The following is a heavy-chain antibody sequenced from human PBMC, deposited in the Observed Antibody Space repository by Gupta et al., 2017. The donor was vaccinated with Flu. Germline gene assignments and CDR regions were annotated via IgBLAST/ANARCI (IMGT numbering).Heavy chain of an antibody. CDR3: ATEYHDFWSGNSPYYHGMDV. CDR2: IFTSGST. CDR1: GGSMRSGFYF. V-gene: IGHV4-61*02. J-gene: IGHJ6*02. D-gene: IGHD3-3*01. Sequence: QMQLQASGPGLVKPSQTLSLTCTASGGSMRSGFYFRCWIRPPAGKGLEWMGHIFTSGSTNYNPSPKSRVTISVDTSKNQFSLKLSSVTAADTAVYYCATEYHDFWSGNSPYYHGMDVWGHGTTVTVSS.